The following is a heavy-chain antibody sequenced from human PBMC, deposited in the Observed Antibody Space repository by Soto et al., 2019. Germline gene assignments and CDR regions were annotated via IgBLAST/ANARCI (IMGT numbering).Heavy chain of an antibody. CDR1: GGSISSGDYY. CDR2: IYYSGST. V-gene: IGHV4-30-4*01. CDR3: ASNSYGYTLYDY. Sequence: QVQLQESGPGLVKPSQTLSLTCTVSGGSISSGDYYWSWIRQPPGKGLEWIGYIYYSGSTYYNPSRKSRVTISVDTPKNQFSLKLISVTAADTAVYYCASNSYGYTLYDYWGQGTLVTVSS. J-gene: IGHJ4*02. D-gene: IGHD5-18*01.